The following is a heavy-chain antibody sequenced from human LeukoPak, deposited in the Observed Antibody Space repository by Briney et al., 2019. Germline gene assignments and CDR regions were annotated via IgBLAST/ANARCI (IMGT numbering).Heavy chain of an antibody. Sequence: PGGSLRLSCAASGFTFSRYAMNWVRQAPGKGLEWVSDISGSGNSTNYADSVKGRFTISRDTSNNTLYLQMNNLSAEDTAVYYCAKDQRALAGTCFDYWGQGILVTVSS. J-gene: IGHJ4*02. CDR1: GFTFSRYA. CDR3: AKDQRALAGTCFDY. V-gene: IGHV3-23*01. D-gene: IGHD6-19*01. CDR2: ISGSGNST.